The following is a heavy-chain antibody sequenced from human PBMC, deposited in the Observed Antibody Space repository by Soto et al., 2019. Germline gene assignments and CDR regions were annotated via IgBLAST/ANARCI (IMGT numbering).Heavy chain of an antibody. J-gene: IGHJ4*02. V-gene: IGHV3-23*01. CDR2: ISGSGGST. CDR3: AKDLRWYDFPGGYPH. Sequence: PGGSLRLSCAASGFTFSSYAMSWVRQAPGKGLEWVSAISGSGGSTYYADSVKGRFTISRDNSKNTLYLQMNSLRAEDTAVYYCAKDLRWYDFPGGYPHWGQGTLVTVSS. CDR1: GFTFSSYA. D-gene: IGHD3-3*01.